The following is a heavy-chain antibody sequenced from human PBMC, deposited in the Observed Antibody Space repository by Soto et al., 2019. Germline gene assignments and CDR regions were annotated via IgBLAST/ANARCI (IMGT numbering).Heavy chain of an antibody. D-gene: IGHD6-13*01. CDR3: AHRQVAAARHFDY. Sequence: QITLKESGPTLVKPTQTLTLTCTFSGFSLSTSGVGVGWIRQPPGKALEWLALIYWDDDKRYSPSLKRRLTITTDTSISHVAFTLPNMGPVDTAPYYCAHRQVAAARHFDYSCQGTLVTVFS. J-gene: IGHJ4*02. CDR2: IYWDDDK. V-gene: IGHV2-5*02. CDR1: GFSLSTSGVG.